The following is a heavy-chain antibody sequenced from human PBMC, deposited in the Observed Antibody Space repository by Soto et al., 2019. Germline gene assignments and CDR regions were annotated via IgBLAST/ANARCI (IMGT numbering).Heavy chain of an antibody. CDR2: IYYSGST. Sequence: QLQLQESGPGLVKPSETLSLTCTVSGGSISSSSYYWGWIRQPPRKGLEWIGSIYYSGSTYYNPSLKSRFTISVDTSKNQVSLKLSSVTAADTAVYYCRIVVVPAAMSHDYWGQGTLVTVSS. CDR3: RIVVVPAAMSHDY. J-gene: IGHJ4*02. D-gene: IGHD2-2*01. CDR1: GGSISSSSYY. V-gene: IGHV4-39*01.